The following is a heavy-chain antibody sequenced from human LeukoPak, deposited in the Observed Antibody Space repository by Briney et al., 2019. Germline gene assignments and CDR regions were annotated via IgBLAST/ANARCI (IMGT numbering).Heavy chain of an antibody. CDR1: GFTFSSYS. CDR3: ARVSYCSGGSRYGEFDY. D-gene: IGHD2-15*01. CDR2: ISSSSSYI. V-gene: IGHV3-21*01. J-gene: IGHJ4*02. Sequence: GGSLRLSCAASGFTFSSYSMNWVRQAPGKGLEWVSSISSSSSYIYYADSVKGRFTISRDNAKNSLYLQMNSLRAEDTAVYYCARVSYCSGGSRYGEFDYWGQGTLVTVSS.